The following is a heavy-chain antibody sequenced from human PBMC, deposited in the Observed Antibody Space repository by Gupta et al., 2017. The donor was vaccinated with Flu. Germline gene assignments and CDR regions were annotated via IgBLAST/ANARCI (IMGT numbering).Heavy chain of an antibody. D-gene: IGHD2-2*02. CDR2: INPHSGST. Sequence: QVQLVQSGAEVKKPGASVTVSCKASGYTFTAYYIHWVRQAPGQGLEWMGRINPHSGSTNYEQKCQGRVTMTMDTSISTAYMDLSRLRSDDTAVYYCAREKYCSTSSCYRWFDPWGQGTLVTVSS. CDR3: AREKYCSTSSCYRWFDP. CDR1: GYTFTAYY. J-gene: IGHJ5*02. V-gene: IGHV1-2*06.